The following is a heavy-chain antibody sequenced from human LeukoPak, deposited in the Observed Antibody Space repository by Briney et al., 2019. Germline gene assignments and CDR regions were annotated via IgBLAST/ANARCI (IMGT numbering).Heavy chain of an antibody. V-gene: IGHV3-48*01. CDR1: GFTFSSYS. CDR3: AKDGSSTSCYLCDFWSGYYDY. D-gene: IGHD3-3*01. CDR2: ISSSIITI. Sequence: GGSLRLSCAASGFTFSSYSMNWVRQAPGKGLEWVSYISSSIITIYYTDSVKGRFAISRDNAKNSLYLQMNSLRAEDTAVYYCAKDGSSTSCYLCDFWSGYYDYWGQGTLVTVSS. J-gene: IGHJ4*02.